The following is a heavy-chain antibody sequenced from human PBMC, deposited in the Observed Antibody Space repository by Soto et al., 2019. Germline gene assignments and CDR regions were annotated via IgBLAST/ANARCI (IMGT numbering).Heavy chain of an antibody. J-gene: IGHJ6*02. Sequence: GASVKVSCKTSGYIFTGYFIHWVRQTPGQGLQWLGRITPNSGDTKYGQTFRDRVTMTRDTSIGTAYMELSSLRSDDTAVYYCARDRVDYSSFHYGMDVWGQGTTVTVSS. CDR3: ARDRVDYSSFHYGMDV. CDR1: GYIFTGYF. CDR2: ITPNSGDT. D-gene: IGHD4-4*01. V-gene: IGHV1-2*06.